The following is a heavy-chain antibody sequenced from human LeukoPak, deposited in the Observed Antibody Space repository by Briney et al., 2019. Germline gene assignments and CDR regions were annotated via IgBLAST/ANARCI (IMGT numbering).Heavy chain of an antibody. J-gene: IGHJ3*02. V-gene: IGHV3-23*01. CDR1: GFTFSSYD. D-gene: IGHD3-10*01. CDR2: ISGSGGRT. CDR3: ARDSRGTEAFDI. Sequence: GGSLRLSCAASGFTFSSYDMSWVRQAPGKGLEWVSAISGSGGRTYYADSVKGRFTISRDNSKNTLYLQMNSLRAEDTAVYYCARDSRGTEAFDIWGQGTMVTVSS.